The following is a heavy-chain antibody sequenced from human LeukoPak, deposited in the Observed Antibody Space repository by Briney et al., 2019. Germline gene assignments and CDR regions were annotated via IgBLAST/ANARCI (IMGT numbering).Heavy chain of an antibody. Sequence: GGSLRLSCAASGFTFSCYAMSWVRQAPGKGLEWVSAISGSGGSTYYADSVKGRFTISRDNSKNTLYLQMDSLRAEDTAVYYCAKVGSSWHYYFDYWGQGTLVTVSS. D-gene: IGHD6-13*01. V-gene: IGHV3-23*01. CDR3: AKVGSSWHYYFDY. J-gene: IGHJ4*02. CDR1: GFTFSCYA. CDR2: ISGSGGST.